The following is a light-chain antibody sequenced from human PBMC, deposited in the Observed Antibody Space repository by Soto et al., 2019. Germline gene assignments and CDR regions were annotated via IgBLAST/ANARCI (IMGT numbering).Light chain of an antibody. Sequence: EIVLTQSPGTLSLSPGERATLSCRASQSVSSSYLAWYHQKPGQAPRLLLYGASSRDTGIPDRFSGSGSGTDFTLTISRLEPEDFAVYYCHEYDSSPVTFGPGTKVYIK. J-gene: IGKJ3*01. CDR2: GAS. CDR1: QSVSSSY. V-gene: IGKV3-20*01. CDR3: HEYDSSPVT.